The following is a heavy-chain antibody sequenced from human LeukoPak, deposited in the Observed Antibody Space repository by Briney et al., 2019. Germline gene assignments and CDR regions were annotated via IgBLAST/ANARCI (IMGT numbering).Heavy chain of an antibody. CDR1: GFTFSSYW. CDR3: ARSLGTWAVAGRYYFDY. D-gene: IGHD6-19*01. CDR2: IYTSGST. Sequence: PGGSLRLSCAASGFTFSSYWMSWVRQPAGKGLEWVGRIYTSGSTNYNPSLKSRVTMSVDTSKNQFSLKLSSVTAADTAVYYCARSLGTWAVAGRYYFDYWGQGTLVTVSS. V-gene: IGHV4-4*07. J-gene: IGHJ4*02.